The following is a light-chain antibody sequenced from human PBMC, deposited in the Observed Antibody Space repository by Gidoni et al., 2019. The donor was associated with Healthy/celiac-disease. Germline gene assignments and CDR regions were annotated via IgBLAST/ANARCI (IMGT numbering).Light chain of an antibody. Sequence: IQMTHSPSSLSASVGDRVTITCRASQGIRTDLGWYQQKPGKAPKRLIYAASSLQSGVPSRFSGSGSGTEFTLTISSLQPEDFATYYCLQHNSYPLTFGPGTKVDIK. CDR1: QGIRTD. CDR3: LQHNSYPLT. V-gene: IGKV1-17*01. J-gene: IGKJ3*01. CDR2: AAS.